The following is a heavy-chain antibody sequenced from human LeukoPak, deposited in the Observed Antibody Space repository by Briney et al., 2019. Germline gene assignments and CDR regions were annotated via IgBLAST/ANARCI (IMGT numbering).Heavy chain of an antibody. D-gene: IGHD5-24*01. CDR1: GFTFSSYA. CDR2: ISGSGGST. Sequence: PGGSLRPSCAASGFTFSSYAMSWVRQAPGKGLEWVSAISGSGGSTYYADSVKGRFTISRDNSKNTLYLQMNSLRAEDTAVYYCAKVEMATITMDYWGQGTLVTVSS. J-gene: IGHJ4*02. CDR3: AKVEMATITMDY. V-gene: IGHV3-23*01.